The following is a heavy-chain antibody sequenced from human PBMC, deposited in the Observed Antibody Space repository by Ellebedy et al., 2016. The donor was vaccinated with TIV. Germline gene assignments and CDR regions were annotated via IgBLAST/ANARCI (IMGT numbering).Heavy chain of an antibody. V-gene: IGHV4-4*02. CDR2: IYHSGST. CDR1: GGSISSSNW. Sequence: SETLSLXXAVSGGSISSSNWWSWVRQPPGKGLEWIGEIYHSGSTNYNPSLKSRVTISVDKSKNQFSPKLSSVTAADTAVYYCARVNYGDYGWFDPWGQGTLVTVSS. J-gene: IGHJ5*02. CDR3: ARVNYGDYGWFDP. D-gene: IGHD4-17*01.